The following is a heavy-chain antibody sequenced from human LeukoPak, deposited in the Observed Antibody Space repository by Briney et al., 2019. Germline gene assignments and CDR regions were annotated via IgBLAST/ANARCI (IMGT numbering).Heavy chain of an antibody. CDR2: IYHSGST. CDR1: GYSISSGYY. CDR3: ATADYGDWFDP. V-gene: IGHV4-38-2*01. Sequence: SETLSLTCAVSGYSISSGYYWGWTRQPPGKGLEWIGSIYHSGSTYYNPSLKSRVTISVDTSKNQFSLKLSSVTAADTAVYYCATADYGDWFDPWGQGTLVTVSS. D-gene: IGHD4-17*01. J-gene: IGHJ5*02.